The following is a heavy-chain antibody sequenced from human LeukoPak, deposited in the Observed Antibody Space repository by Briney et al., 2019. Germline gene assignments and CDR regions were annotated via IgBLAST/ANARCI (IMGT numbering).Heavy chain of an antibody. CDR3: ARLDIVATIKYFDY. CDR1: GFTFSSYA. CDR2: ISGSGGST. D-gene: IGHD5-12*01. J-gene: IGHJ4*02. Sequence: GGSLRLSCAASGFTFSSYAMSWVRQAPGKGLEWVSAISGSGGSTYYADSVKGRFTISRDNSKNTLYLQMNSLRAKDTAVYYCARLDIVATIKYFDYWGQGTLVTVSS. V-gene: IGHV3-23*01.